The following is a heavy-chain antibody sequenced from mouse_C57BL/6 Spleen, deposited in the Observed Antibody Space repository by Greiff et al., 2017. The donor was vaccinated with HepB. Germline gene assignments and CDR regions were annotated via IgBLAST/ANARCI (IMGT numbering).Heavy chain of an antibody. V-gene: IGHV5-6*01. CDR3: ARHDGYYYFDY. CDR1: GFTFSSYG. CDR2: ISSGGSYT. J-gene: IGHJ2*01. D-gene: IGHD2-3*01. Sequence: EVMLVESGGDLVKPGGSLKLSCAASGFTFSSYGMSWVRQTPDKRLEWVATISSGGSYTYYPDSVKGRFTISRDNAKNTLYLQMSSLKSEDTAMYYCARHDGYYYFDYWGQGTTLTVSS.